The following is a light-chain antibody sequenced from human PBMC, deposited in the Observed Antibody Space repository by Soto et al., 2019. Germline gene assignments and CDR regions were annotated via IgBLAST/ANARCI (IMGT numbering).Light chain of an antibody. Sequence: IQLTHSPAFLSPYIGESVTITCRASQVISTSLAWYQVKPGKAPKLLIYAASTLESGVPSRFSATVSGTEFSLTISSLPPEDFATYYCQQLFDSPITFGQGTRLEI. CDR1: QVISTS. V-gene: IGKV1-9*01. CDR2: AAS. J-gene: IGKJ5*01. CDR3: QQLFDSPIT.